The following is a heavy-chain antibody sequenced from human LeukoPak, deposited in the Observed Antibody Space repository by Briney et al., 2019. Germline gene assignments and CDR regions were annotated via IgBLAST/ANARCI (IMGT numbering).Heavy chain of an antibody. CDR2: ISDSGGTT. V-gene: IGHV3-23*01. Sequence: GGSLRLSCAASGFTFSSYAMSWVRQAPGKGLEWVSSISDSGGTTYYADSVQGRFTISRDNSKNTLYLQMNSLRAEDTAFYYCAKHELGSRKSFDSWGQGTLVTVSS. D-gene: IGHD3-10*01. CDR3: AKHELGSRKSFDS. J-gene: IGHJ4*02. CDR1: GFTFSSYA.